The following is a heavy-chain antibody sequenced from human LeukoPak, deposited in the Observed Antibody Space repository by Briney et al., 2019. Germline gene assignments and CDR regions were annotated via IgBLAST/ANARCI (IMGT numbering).Heavy chain of an antibody. Sequence: GGSLRLSCAASGFTVSSNYMSWVRQAPGKGLEWVSGISWNSGNIGYADSVKGRFTISRDNAKNSLFLQMNSLRAEDMALYYCARDNDLLRYFDWPLDYWGQGTLVTVSS. J-gene: IGHJ4*02. V-gene: IGHV3-9*03. CDR3: ARDNDLLRYFDWPLDY. CDR1: GFTVSSNY. D-gene: IGHD3-9*01. CDR2: ISWNSGNI.